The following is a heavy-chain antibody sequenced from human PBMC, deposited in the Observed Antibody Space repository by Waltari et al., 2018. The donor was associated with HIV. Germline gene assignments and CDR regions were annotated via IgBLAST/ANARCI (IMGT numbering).Heavy chain of an antibody. D-gene: IGHD6-13*01. Sequence: QVQLVQSGAEVKKPGASVKVSCKASGYPFTSYAMHWVRQAPGQRLEWMGCINAGNGNTKYSQKFQGRVTITRDTSASTAYMELSSLRSEDTAVYYCARVRIAAAVDDAFDIWGQGTMVTVSS. CDR1: GYPFTSYA. V-gene: IGHV1-3*01. CDR3: ARVRIAAAVDDAFDI. J-gene: IGHJ3*02. CDR2: INAGNGNT.